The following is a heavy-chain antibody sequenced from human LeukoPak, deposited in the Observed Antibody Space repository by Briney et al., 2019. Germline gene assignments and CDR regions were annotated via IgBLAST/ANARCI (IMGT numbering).Heavy chain of an antibody. CDR2: ISSSGTTI. D-gene: IGHD6-6*01. Sequence: GGSLRLSCAASGFTFSDYYMTWIRQAPGKGLECISYISSSGTTIYYADSVKGRFTISRDNAENSLYLQMNSLRAEDTAVYYCAKDGMYSSSSSYYFDYWGQGTLVTVSS. V-gene: IGHV3-11*01. CDR3: AKDGMYSSSSSYYFDY. J-gene: IGHJ4*02. CDR1: GFTFSDYY.